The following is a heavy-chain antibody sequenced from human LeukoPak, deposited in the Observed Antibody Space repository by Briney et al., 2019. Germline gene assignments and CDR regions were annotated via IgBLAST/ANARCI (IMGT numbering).Heavy chain of an antibody. CDR3: AGSHLLKCGGGSCYSAWFDP. Sequence: GGSLRLSCVASGFSFSSYAMHWVRQAPGKGLEWVSVISFDGSNKYYADSVKGRFAISRDNSKSTVYLQMNTLRAEDTAVYYCAGSHLLKCGGGSCYSAWFDPWGQGTLVTVSS. V-gene: IGHV3-30*09. J-gene: IGHJ5*02. CDR2: ISFDGSNK. CDR1: GFSFSSYA. D-gene: IGHD2-15*01.